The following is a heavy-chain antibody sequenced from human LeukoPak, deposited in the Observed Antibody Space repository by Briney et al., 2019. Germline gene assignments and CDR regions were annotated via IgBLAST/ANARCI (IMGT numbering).Heavy chain of an antibody. CDR3: ASFNAVQSRIVVVPAAMVDY. CDR1: GGTFSSYA. Sequence: GASVKVSCKASGGTFSSYAISWVRQAPGQGLEWTGRIIPILGIANYAQKFLGRVTITADKSTSTAYMELSSLRSEDTAVYYCASFNAVQSRIVVVPAAMVDYWGQGTLVTVSS. V-gene: IGHV1-69*04. CDR2: IIPILGIA. D-gene: IGHD2-2*01. J-gene: IGHJ4*02.